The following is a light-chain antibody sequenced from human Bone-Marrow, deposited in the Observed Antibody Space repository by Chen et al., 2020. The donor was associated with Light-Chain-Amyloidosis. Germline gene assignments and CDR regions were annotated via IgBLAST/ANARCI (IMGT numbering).Light chain of an antibody. Sequence: QCALPHPAPGSGSPGRPPTTSATGTSSDVGGDNHVSWYQQHPDKAPKLMIYEVTNRPSWVPDRFSGSKSDNTASLTISGLQTEAEADYFCSSYTITNTLVFGSGTRVTVL. CDR3: SSYTITNTLV. CDR2: EVT. J-gene: IGLJ1*01. CDR1: SSDVGGDNH. V-gene: IGLV2-14*01.